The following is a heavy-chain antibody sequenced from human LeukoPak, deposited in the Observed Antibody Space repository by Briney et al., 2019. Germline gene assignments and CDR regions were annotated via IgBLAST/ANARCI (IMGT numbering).Heavy chain of an antibody. V-gene: IGHV1-69*13. CDR3: ARDYAISSRGALRRDYYYYMDV. J-gene: IGHJ6*03. CDR1: GGTFSSYA. CDR2: IILIFGTA. D-gene: IGHD2-8*01. Sequence: ASVKVSCKASGGTFSSYAISWVRQAPGQGLEWMGGIILIFGTANYAQKFQGRVTITADESTSTAYMELSSLRSEDTAVYYCARDYAISSRGALRRDYYYYMDVWGKGTTVTVSS.